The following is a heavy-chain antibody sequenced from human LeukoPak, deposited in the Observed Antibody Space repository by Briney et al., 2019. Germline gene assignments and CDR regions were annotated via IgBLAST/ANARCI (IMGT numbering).Heavy chain of an antibody. CDR3: AKTSRGNSGYDSPFHY. CDR2: IWYAGSNK. J-gene: IGHJ4*02. CDR1: GFTFSSYG. V-gene: IGHV3-33*06. D-gene: IGHD5-12*01. Sequence: GGSLRLSCAASGFTFSSYGMHWVRQAPGKGLEWVAVIWYAGSNKYYADSVKGRFTISRDNSKNTLYLQMNSLRAEDTAIYYCAKTSRGNSGYDSPFHYWGQGTLVTVSS.